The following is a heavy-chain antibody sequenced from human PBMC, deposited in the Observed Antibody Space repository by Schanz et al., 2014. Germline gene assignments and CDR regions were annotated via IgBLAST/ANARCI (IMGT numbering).Heavy chain of an antibody. Sequence: EVQLVESGGGLVQPGRSLRLSCAASGFSIRNHDMHWVRQATGAGLEWVSAIGTAGDTFYLDSVKGRFTISRENAKISLYLQMNSLRVEDTAVYYCARDTSYGMDVWGQGTTVTVSS. J-gene: IGHJ6*02. V-gene: IGHV3-13*04. CDR1: GFSIRNHD. CDR3: ARDTSYGMDV. CDR2: IGTAGDT.